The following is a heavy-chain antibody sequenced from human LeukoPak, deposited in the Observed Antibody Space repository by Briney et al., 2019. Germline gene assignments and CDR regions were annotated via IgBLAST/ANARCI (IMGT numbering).Heavy chain of an antibody. V-gene: IGHV3-20*04. CDR3: ARGEDSSGWNYHYYMDV. CDR1: GFTFDDYG. Sequence: RPGGSLRLSCAASGFTFDDYGMSWVRQAPGKGLEWVSGINWNGGSTGYADSVKGRFTISRDNAKNSLYLQMNSLRAEDTALYYCARGEDSSGWNYHYYMDVWGKGTTVTVSS. J-gene: IGHJ6*03. CDR2: INWNGGST. D-gene: IGHD6-19*01.